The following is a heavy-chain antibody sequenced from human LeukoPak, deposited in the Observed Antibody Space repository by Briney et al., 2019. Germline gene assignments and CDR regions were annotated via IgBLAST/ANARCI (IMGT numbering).Heavy chain of an antibody. CDR1: GGSISSSSYY. V-gene: IGHV4-39*01. CDR3: ASTDYGPGDY. Sequence: SETLSLTCTVSGGSISSSSYYWGWIRQPPGKGLEWIGSIYYSGSTYYNPSLKSRVTISVDTSKNQFSLKLSSVTAADTAVYYCASTDYGPGDYWGQGTLVTVSS. J-gene: IGHJ4*02. D-gene: IGHD4-17*01. CDR2: IYYSGST.